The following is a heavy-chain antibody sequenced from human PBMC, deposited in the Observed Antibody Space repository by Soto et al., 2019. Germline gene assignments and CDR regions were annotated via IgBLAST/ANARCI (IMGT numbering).Heavy chain of an antibody. CDR3: ARGRDYISSPYYYYYGMDV. D-gene: IGHD6-6*01. V-gene: IGHV1-69*12. Sequence: QVQLVQSGAEVKKPGSSVKVSCKASGGTFSSYAISWVRQAPGQGLEWMGGIIPIFGTANYAQKFQGRVTITADESTSTAYMELSSLRSEDTAVYYCARGRDYISSPYYYYYGMDVWGQGTTVTVS. J-gene: IGHJ6*02. CDR2: IIPIFGTA. CDR1: GGTFSSYA.